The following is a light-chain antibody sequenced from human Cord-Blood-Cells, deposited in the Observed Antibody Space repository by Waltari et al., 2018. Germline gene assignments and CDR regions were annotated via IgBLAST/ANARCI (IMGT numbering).Light chain of an antibody. CDR3: SSYAGSNNWV. CDR2: EVS. Sequence: QSALTQPPSASGSPGQSVTISCTGTSSDVGGYNYVSWYQQHPGKAPKLMIYEVSKRLSGVPERFAGSKSGNTASLTVSGLQAEDEADDYCSSYAGSNNWVFGGGTKLTVL. CDR1: SSDVGGYNY. V-gene: IGLV2-8*01. J-gene: IGLJ3*02.